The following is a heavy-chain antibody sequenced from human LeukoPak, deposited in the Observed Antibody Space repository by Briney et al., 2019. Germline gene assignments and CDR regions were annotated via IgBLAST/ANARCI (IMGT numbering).Heavy chain of an antibody. D-gene: IGHD1-14*01. Sequence: GGSLRLSCAASGFTFSSYSMNWVRQAPGKGLEWVSSISSSSSYIYYAGSVKGRFTISRDNAKNSLYLQMNSLRAEGTAVYYCARDEPQRDGAFDIWGQGTMVTVSS. CDR3: ARDEPQRDGAFDI. J-gene: IGHJ3*02. CDR2: ISSSSSYI. V-gene: IGHV3-21*01. CDR1: GFTFSSYS.